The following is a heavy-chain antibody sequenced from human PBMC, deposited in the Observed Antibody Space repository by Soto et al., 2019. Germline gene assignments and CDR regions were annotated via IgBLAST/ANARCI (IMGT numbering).Heavy chain of an antibody. CDR1: GFTVSNNY. J-gene: IGHJ4*02. V-gene: IGHV3-66*01. CDR3: AAYSHKGY. Sequence: EEQLVESGGDLVQPGGSLRLSCAASGFTVSNNYMSWVRQAPGKGLEWVSLIYSGGSTYYADSVKGRFTISRDSSKNTLYLQMNSLSAEETAMYYCAAYSHKGYWGQGTLVTVSS. CDR2: IYSGGST. D-gene: IGHD3-16*01.